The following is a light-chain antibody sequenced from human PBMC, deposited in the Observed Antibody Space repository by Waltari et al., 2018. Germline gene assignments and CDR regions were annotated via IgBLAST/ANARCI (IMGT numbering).Light chain of an antibody. J-gene: IGLJ1*01. CDR1: SSDFF. CDR3: CSYVSGYIYD. Sequence: QSALTQPRPVSGSPGQSVTISCTGTSSDFFFSWYQENPGKAPKVVIYDVSKRPSGVPERFSGSKSGSTASLTISGLQDEDEADYYCCSYVSGYIYDFGTGTKVTVL. CDR2: DVS. V-gene: IGLV2-11*01.